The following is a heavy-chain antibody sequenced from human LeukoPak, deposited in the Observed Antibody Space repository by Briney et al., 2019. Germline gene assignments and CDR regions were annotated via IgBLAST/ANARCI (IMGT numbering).Heavy chain of an antibody. CDR2: INHSGST. CDR1: GGSFGGYY. Sequence: SETLSLTCAVYGGSFGGYYWSWIRQPPGKGLEWIGEINHSGSTNYNPSLKSRVTISVDTSKSQFSLKLSSVTAADTAVYYCARESSDIVVVPAAIPYYFDYWGQGTLVTVSS. J-gene: IGHJ4*02. CDR3: ARESSDIVVVPAAIPYYFDY. V-gene: IGHV4-34*01. D-gene: IGHD2-2*02.